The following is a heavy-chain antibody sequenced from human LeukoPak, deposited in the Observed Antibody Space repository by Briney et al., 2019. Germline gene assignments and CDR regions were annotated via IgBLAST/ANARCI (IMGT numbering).Heavy chain of an antibody. D-gene: IGHD6-6*01. V-gene: IGHV4-39*07. CDR2: IYYSGST. CDR1: GGSISSSSYY. Sequence: SETLSLTCTVSGGSISSSSYYWGWIRQPPGKGLEWIGSIYYSGSTYYNPSLKSRVTISVDTSKNQFSLKLSSVTAADTAVYYCARGGTVGSSVPNWFDPWGQGTLVTVSS. J-gene: IGHJ5*02. CDR3: ARGGTVGSSVPNWFDP.